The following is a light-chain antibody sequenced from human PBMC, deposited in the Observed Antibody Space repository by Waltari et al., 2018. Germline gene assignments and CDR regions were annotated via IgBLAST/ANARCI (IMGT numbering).Light chain of an antibody. CDR3: QQYGSSPRT. V-gene: IGKV3-20*01. CDR1: QSVSSSY. CDR2: HTP. J-gene: IGKJ1*01. Sequence: EIVFTQYPGTLSLYTGERATLSCRASQSVSSSYLDGYQQKPGQAPRLLISHTPSRATGIPDRFSGSGSGTDFTLTISRLEPEDFAVYYCQQYGSSPRTFGQGTKVEIK.